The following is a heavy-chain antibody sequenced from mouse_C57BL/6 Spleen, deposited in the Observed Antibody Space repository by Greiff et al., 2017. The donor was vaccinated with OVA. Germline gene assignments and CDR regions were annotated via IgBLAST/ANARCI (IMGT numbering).Heavy chain of an antibody. J-gene: IGHJ2*01. CDR1: GYTFTDYY. V-gene: IGHV1-26*01. CDR2: INPNNGGT. CDR3: AGGNFDY. Sequence: EVQLQQSGPELVKPGASVKISCKASGYTFTDYYMNWVKQSHGKSLEWIGDINPNNGGTSYNQKFKGKATLTVDKSSSTAYMELRSLTSEDSAVYYCAGGNFDYWGQGTTLTVSS.